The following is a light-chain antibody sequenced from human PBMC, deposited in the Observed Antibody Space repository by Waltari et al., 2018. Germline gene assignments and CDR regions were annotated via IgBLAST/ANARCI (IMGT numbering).Light chain of an antibody. Sequence: DIQMTQSPSSLSASVGDRVTITCRASQTISRYLNLYQQKPGKAHNLLIYAASSLQSGVPSSFSGSGSGRDFTLIITSLQPEDFATYYCQQSYSFTRTFGQVTKVEIK. J-gene: IGKJ1*01. CDR1: QTISRY. CDR2: AAS. V-gene: IGKV1-39*01. CDR3: QQSYSFTRT.